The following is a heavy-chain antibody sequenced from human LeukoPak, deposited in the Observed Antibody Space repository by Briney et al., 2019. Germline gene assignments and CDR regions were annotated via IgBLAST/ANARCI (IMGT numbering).Heavy chain of an antibody. CDR2: INPNSGGT. V-gene: IGHV1-2*02. CDR1: GYTFTGYY. D-gene: IGHD6-19*01. Sequence: GASVKVSCKASGYTFTGYYMHCVRQAPGQGLEWMGWINPNSGGTNYAQKFQGRVTMTRDTSISTAYMELSRLRSDDTAVYYCARGPPPVAGTPYYFDYWGQGTLVTVSS. J-gene: IGHJ4*02. CDR3: ARGPPPVAGTPYYFDY.